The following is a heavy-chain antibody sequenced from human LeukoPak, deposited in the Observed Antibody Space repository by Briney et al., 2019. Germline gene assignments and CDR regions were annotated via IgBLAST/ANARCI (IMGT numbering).Heavy chain of an antibody. CDR3: ARGGWTTVTPSDY. D-gene: IGHD4-11*01. CDR2: ISGSGGTI. CDR1: GFTFSSYA. Sequence: GGSLRLSCAASGFTFSSYAMSWVRQAPGKGLEWVSAISGSGGTIYYADSVKGRFTISRDNAKNSLYLQMNSLRAEDTAVYYCARGGWTTVTPSDYWGQGTLVTVSS. V-gene: IGHV3-23*01. J-gene: IGHJ4*02.